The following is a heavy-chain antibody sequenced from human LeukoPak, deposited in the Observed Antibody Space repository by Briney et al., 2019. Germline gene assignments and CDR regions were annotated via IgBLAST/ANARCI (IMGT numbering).Heavy chain of an antibody. Sequence: SETLSLTCAVYGGSISSYYWSWIRQPPGKGLEWIGYIYYSGSTNYNPSLKSRVTISVDTSKNHFSLKLSSVTAADTAVYYCARGSYYDPYYFDYWGQGTLVPVSS. CDR2: IYYSGST. V-gene: IGHV4-59*01. CDR1: GGSISSYY. J-gene: IGHJ4*02. D-gene: IGHD3-22*01. CDR3: ARGSYYDPYYFDY.